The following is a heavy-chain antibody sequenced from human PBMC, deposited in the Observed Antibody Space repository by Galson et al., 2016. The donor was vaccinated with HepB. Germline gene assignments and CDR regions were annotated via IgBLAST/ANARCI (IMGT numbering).Heavy chain of an antibody. J-gene: IGHJ4*02. CDR1: XXXFRTYX. V-gene: IGHV3-30*04. CDR2: ISSDGSNE. CDR3: VXEAERXXXLDY. Sequence: RLXXXASXXXFRTYXXXWVRXAPGKGLEXXXVISSDGSNEWYADSVKGRFTISRDNSQNTQSLQMSSLGPEDTAAYYLVXEAERXXXLDYLXQGT.